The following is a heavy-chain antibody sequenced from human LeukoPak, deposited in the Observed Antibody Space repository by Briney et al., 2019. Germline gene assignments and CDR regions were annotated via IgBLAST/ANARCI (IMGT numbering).Heavy chain of an antibody. Sequence: GGSLRLSCAASGFTFSDYYMSWIRQAPGKGLEWVSYISSSGSTIYYADSVKGRFTISRDNAKNSLYLQMNSLRAEDTALYYCTKDRGFGQFLWGNDYWGQGTLVTVSS. CDR2: ISSSGSTI. V-gene: IGHV3-11*04. CDR3: TKDRGFGQFLWGNDY. J-gene: IGHJ4*02. D-gene: IGHD3-10*01. CDR1: GFTFSDYY.